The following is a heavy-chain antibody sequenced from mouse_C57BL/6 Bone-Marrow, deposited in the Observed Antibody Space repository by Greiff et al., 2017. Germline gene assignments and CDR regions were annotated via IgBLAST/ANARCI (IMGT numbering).Heavy chain of an antibody. Sequence: EVQLQQSGAELVRPGASVKLSCTASGFNIKDDYMHWVKQRPEQGLEWIGWIDPENGDTEYASKFQGKATITADTSSNTAYLQLSSLTSEDTAVYYCTTGATAPGDFDYWGQGTTLTVSS. CDR2: IDPENGDT. J-gene: IGHJ2*01. V-gene: IGHV14-4*01. CDR1: GFNIKDDY. CDR3: TTGATAPGDFDY. D-gene: IGHD1-2*01.